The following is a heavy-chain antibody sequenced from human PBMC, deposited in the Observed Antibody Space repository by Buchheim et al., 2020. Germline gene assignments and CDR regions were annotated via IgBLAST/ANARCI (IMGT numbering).Heavy chain of an antibody. Sequence: QVHLVESGGGVVQPGTSLRLSCAASGFTFRSYAIHWVRQAPGKGLEWVAFISFDGNHIYYANSVKGRFTIFRDNSRNTVSLQMNTLRREDTAMYYCTRDLSMKYSIDYWGQGT. V-gene: IGHV3-30-3*01. D-gene: IGHD3-3*02. CDR2: ISFDGNHI. J-gene: IGHJ4*02. CDR3: TRDLSMKYSIDY. CDR1: GFTFRSYA.